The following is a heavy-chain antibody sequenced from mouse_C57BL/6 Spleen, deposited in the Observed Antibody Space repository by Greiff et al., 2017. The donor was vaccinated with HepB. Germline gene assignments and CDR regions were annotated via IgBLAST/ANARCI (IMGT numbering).Heavy chain of an antibody. J-gene: IGHJ2*01. CDR1: GYTFTDYE. V-gene: IGHV1-15*01. CDR3: TRGDGYYGDY. Sequence: QVQLQQPGAELVRPGASVTLSCKASGYTFTDYEMHWVKQTPVHGLEWIGAIDPETGGTAYNQKFKGKAILTADKSSSIAYMELRSLTSVDSAVYYCTRGDGYYGDYGGQGTTLTVSS. CDR2: IDPETGGT. D-gene: IGHD2-3*01.